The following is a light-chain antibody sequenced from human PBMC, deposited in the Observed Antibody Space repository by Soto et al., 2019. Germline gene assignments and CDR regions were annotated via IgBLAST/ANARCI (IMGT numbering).Light chain of an antibody. CDR3: QRYTSDMYT. CDR2: DAT. V-gene: IGKV1-5*01. CDR1: KSLNTY. Sequence: DIQLTQSPPTLSASVGDTITITCRASKSLNTYLAWYQQKPGRAPKLLIHDATTLETGVPSRFSGSGSGTDFSLTISGLEPDDFAIDHCQRYTSDMYTFGRGTKLQ. J-gene: IGKJ2*01.